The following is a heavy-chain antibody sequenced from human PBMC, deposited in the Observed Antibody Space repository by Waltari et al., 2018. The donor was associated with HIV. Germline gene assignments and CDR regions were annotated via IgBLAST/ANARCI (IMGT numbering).Heavy chain of an antibody. CDR3: AAGTGRSDFDY. D-gene: IGHD1-7*01. J-gene: IGHJ4*02. V-gene: IGHV3-15*05. CDR1: GFNFDDAW. Sequence: EVYLVESGGGLVGPGGSLRLSCAASGFNFDDAWMRWVRQAPGKGLEWVGRIKSKSDAGTRHFAAPVKGRFAISRDYSKKIVYLQMSNLKAEDTAVYYCAAGTGRSDFDYWGQGTLVTVSS. CDR2: IKSKSDAGTR.